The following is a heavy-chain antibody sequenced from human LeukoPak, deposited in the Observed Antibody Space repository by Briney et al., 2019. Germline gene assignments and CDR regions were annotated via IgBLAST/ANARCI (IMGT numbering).Heavy chain of an antibody. CDR1: GFTFSSYA. D-gene: IGHD5-12*01. J-gene: IGHJ4*02. CDR2: ISGSGGST. Sequence: PGGSLRLSCAASGFTFSSYAMSWVRQAPGKGLEWVSAISGSGGSTYYADSVKGRFTISRDNFRNTLYLQMNSLRAEDTAVYYCARAKSGYDKRLIDYWGQGTLVTVSS. CDR3: ARAKSGYDKRLIDY. V-gene: IGHV3-23*01.